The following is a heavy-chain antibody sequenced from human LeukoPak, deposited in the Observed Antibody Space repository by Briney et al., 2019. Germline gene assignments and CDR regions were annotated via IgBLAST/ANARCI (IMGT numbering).Heavy chain of an antibody. CDR2: IIPILGIA. CDR1: GGTFSSYA. J-gene: IGHJ4*02. V-gene: IGHV1-69*04. Sequence: SVKVSCKASGGTFSSYAISWVRQAPGQGLEWMGRIIPILGIANYAQKFQGRVTITADKSTSTAYMELSSLRSEDTAVYYCARDRAVVPAAFDYWGQGTLVTVSS. D-gene: IGHD2-2*01. CDR3: ARDRAVVPAAFDY.